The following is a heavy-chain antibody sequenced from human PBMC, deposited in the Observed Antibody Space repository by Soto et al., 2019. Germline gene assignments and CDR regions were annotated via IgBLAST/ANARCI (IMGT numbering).Heavy chain of an antibody. CDR3: ARGLWDLDFFDY. CDR1: GFTVSTNY. CDR2: IHTGGST. Sequence: EVQLVESGGGLVQPRGSLRLSCAASGFTVSTNYINWVRQATGKGLEWVSVIHTGGSTFYADSVKGRFTISRDNSKNTVNLQMNNLRVEDTAVYYCARGLWDLDFFDYWGQGTLVTVSS. V-gene: IGHV3-66*01. J-gene: IGHJ4*02. D-gene: IGHD1-26*01.